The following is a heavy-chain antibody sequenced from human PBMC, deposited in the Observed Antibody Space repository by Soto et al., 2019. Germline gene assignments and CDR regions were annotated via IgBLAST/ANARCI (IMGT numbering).Heavy chain of an antibody. CDR2: IIPIFGTA. Sequence: SVKVSCKASEGTFSSYAISWVRQAPGQGLEWMGGIIPIFGTANYAQKFQGRVTITADESTSTAYMELSSLRSEDTAVYYCARGGYCSGGSCYAKHAFDIRGQGTMVTVSS. D-gene: IGHD2-15*01. CDR1: EGTFSSYA. V-gene: IGHV1-69*13. CDR3: ARGGYCSGGSCYAKHAFDI. J-gene: IGHJ3*02.